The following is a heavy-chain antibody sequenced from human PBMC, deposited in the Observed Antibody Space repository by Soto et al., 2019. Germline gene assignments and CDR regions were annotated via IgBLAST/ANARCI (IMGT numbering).Heavy chain of an antibody. J-gene: IGHJ4*02. CDR2: IYDSGST. CDR1: GGSISSGGQY. CDR3: ARDAAEYYFDY. Sequence: SETLSLTCTVAGGSISSGGQYWSWIRQHPGKGLEWIGYIYDSGSTYYNPSLRSRVTISVDTSKKQFSLKLRSVTAADTAVYYCARDAAEYYFDYWGQGTLVTVSS. V-gene: IGHV4-31*03. D-gene: IGHD6-25*01.